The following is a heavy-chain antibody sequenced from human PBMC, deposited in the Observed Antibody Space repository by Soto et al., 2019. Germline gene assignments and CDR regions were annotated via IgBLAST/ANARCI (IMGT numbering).Heavy chain of an antibody. CDR3: AEGYCSGGSCYSRGYLYFDL. V-gene: IGHV1-69*02. Sequence: QVQLVQSGAEVKKPGSSVKVSCKASGGTFSSYTISWVRQAPGQGLEWMGRIITILGIANYAQKFQGRVTITADKSTSTAYMELSSLRSEDTAVYYCAEGYCSGGSCYSRGYLYFDLWGRGTLVTVSS. J-gene: IGHJ2*01. D-gene: IGHD2-15*01. CDR1: GGTFSSYT. CDR2: IITILGIA.